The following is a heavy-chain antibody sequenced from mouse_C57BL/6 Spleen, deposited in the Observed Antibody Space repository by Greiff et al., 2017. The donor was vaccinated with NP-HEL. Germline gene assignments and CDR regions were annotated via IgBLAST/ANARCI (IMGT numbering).Heavy chain of an antibody. Sequence: QVQLQQPGAELVRPGSSVKLSCKASGYTFTSYWMDWVKQRPGQGLEWIGNIYPSDSETHYNQKFKDKATLTVDKSSSTAYMQLSSLTSEDSAVYYCARPYGSSSYYAMDYWGQGTSVTVSS. D-gene: IGHD1-1*01. J-gene: IGHJ4*01. V-gene: IGHV1-61*01. CDR3: ARPYGSSSYYAMDY. CDR1: GYTFTSYW. CDR2: IYPSDSET.